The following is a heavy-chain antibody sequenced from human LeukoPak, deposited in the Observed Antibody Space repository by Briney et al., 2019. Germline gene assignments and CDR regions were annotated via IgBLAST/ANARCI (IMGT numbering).Heavy chain of an antibody. CDR3: AREHCSSTSCYTNEGFDY. CDR2: IYTSGST. V-gene: IGHV4-61*02. CDR1: GGSISSGSYY. Sequence: SQTLSLTGTVSGGSISSGSYYWSWIRQPAGKGLEWIGRIYTSGSTNYNPSLKSRVTISVDTSKNQFSLKLSSVTAADTAVYYCAREHCSSTSCYTNEGFDYWGQGTLVTVSS. D-gene: IGHD2-2*02. J-gene: IGHJ4*02.